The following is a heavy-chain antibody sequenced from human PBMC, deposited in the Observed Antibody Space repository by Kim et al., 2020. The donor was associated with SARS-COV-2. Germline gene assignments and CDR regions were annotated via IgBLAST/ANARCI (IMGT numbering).Heavy chain of an antibody. CDR2: IYYSGST. CDR3: ARDRSYDSSGSFDY. V-gene: IGHV4-39*07. CDR1: GGSTSSSSYY. D-gene: IGHD3-22*01. J-gene: IGHJ4*02. Sequence: SETLSLTCTVSGGSTSSSSYYWDWIRQPPGKGLEWIGSIYYSGSTSYNPSLKSRVTISVDTSKNQFSLKLTSVTAADTAVYYCARDRSYDSSGSFDYWGQGTLVTVSS.